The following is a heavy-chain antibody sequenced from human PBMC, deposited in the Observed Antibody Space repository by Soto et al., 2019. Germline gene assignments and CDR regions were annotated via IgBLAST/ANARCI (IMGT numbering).Heavy chain of an antibody. CDR2: ISGSGGST. J-gene: IGHJ5*02. CDR1: GFTFSSYA. Sequence: GGSLRLSCAASGFTFSSYAMSWVRQAPGKGLEWVSAISGSGGSTYYADSVKGRFTISRDNSKNTLYLQMNSLRAEDTAVYYCAKGYSSSWYYWNWFDPWGQGTLVTVSS. D-gene: IGHD6-13*01. CDR3: AKGYSSSWYYWNWFDP. V-gene: IGHV3-23*01.